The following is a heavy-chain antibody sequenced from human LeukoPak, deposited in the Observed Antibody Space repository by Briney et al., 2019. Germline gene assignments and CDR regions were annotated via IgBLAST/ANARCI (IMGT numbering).Heavy chain of an antibody. CDR2: ISAYNGNT. D-gene: IGHD3-3*01. CDR1: GYTFTSYG. CDR3: ARAAARDYDFWSGYYVHY. Sequence: ASVKVSCKASGYTFTSYGTSWVRQAPGQGLEWMGWISAYNGNTNYAQKLQGRVTMTTDTSTSTAYMELRSLRSDDTAVYYCARAAARDYDFWSGYYVHYWGQGTLVTVSS. J-gene: IGHJ4*02. V-gene: IGHV1-18*01.